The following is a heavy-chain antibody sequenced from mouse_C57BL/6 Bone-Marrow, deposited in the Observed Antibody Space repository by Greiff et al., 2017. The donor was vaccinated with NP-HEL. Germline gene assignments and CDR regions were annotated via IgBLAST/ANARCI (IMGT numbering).Heavy chain of an antibody. CDR3: ARDPYPGYAMDY. CDR1: GFTFSSYA. V-gene: IGHV5-4*01. CDR2: ISDGGSYT. Sequence: EVQLVESGGGLVKPGGSLKLSCAASGFTFSSYAMSWVRQTPEKRLEWVATISDGGSYTYYPDNVKGRFTISRDNAKNNLYMQMSQLKSEDTAVYSCARDPYPGYAMDYWGQGTSVTVSS. J-gene: IGHJ4*01.